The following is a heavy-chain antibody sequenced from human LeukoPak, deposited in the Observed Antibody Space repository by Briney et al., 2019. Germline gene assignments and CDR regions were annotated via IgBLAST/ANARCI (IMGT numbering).Heavy chain of an antibody. D-gene: IGHD3-22*01. V-gene: IGHV1-2*02. Sequence: TSVKVSCKASGYTFTGYYMHWVRQAPGQGLEWMGWINPNSGGTNYAQKFQGRVTMTRDTSISTAYMDLSRLRSDDTAVYYCARDLLSDYYDSSGEVFWGQGTLVTVSS. CDR1: GYTFTGYY. CDR2: INPNSGGT. J-gene: IGHJ4*02. CDR3: ARDLLSDYYDSSGEVF.